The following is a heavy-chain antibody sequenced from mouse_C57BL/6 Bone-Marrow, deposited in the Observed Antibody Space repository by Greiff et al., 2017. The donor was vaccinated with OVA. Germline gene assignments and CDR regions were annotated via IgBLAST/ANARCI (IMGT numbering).Heavy chain of an antibody. CDR3: TTRGVRVRGAMDY. CDR2: IDPEDGGT. CDR1: GFNIKDYY. J-gene: IGHJ4*01. Sequence: VQLQQSGAELVRPGASVKLSCTASGFNIKDYYMHWVKQRPEQGLEWIGRIDPEDGGTEYAPKFQGKATLTADTSSNTAYLQLSSLTSEDTAVYYWTTRGVRVRGAMDYWGQGTSVTVSS. V-gene: IGHV14-1*01. D-gene: IGHD1-2*01.